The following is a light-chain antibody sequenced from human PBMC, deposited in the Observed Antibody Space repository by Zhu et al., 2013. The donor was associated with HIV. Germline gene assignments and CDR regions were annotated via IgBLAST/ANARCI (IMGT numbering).Light chain of an antibody. Sequence: ETVLTQSPGTLSLSPGERATLSCRASQTVTSNYLAWYQQKSGQPPRLLIYGASNRATGIPDRFSGGGSGTDFTLTITRLEPDDSAVYFCQQYGDSPPWTFGQG. V-gene: IGKV3-20*01. CDR1: QTVTSNY. CDR2: GAS. CDR3: QQYGDSPPWT. J-gene: IGKJ1*01.